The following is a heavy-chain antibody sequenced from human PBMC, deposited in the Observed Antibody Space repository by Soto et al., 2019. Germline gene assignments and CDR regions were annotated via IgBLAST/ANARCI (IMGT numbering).Heavy chain of an antibody. Sequence: PGGSLRLSCAASQFTFSSYAMSWVRQAPGKGLERVAAISAGGGSTEYADSVKGRFTISRDNSKNTLYLQMTSLRAEDTAVYYCAKAGFPESTTGYYNWFDSWGQGTLVTVSS. CDR1: QFTFSSYA. J-gene: IGHJ5*01. D-gene: IGHD3-9*01. CDR2: ISAGGGST. CDR3: AKAGFPESTTGYYNWFDS. V-gene: IGHV3-23*01.